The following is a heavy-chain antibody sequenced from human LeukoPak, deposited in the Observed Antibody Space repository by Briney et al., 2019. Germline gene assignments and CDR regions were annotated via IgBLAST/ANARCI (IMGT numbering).Heavy chain of an antibody. CDR2: IYYSGNT. V-gene: IGHV4-31*03. J-gene: IGHJ4*02. D-gene: IGHD2-2*01. Sequence: PSQTLFLTCIVSGDSISSGGYYWSWIRQHPGKGLEWIGNIYYSGNTYYNPSLKSRVSISVDTSKNQFSLKLSSVTAADTAVYYCARENALRTPSHSIDYWGQGTLVTVSS. CDR1: GDSISSGGYY. CDR3: ARENALRTPSHSIDY.